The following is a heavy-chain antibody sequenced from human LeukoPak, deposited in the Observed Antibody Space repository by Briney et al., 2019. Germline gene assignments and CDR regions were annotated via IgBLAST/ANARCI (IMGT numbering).Heavy chain of an antibody. Sequence: PSETLSLTCTVSGASPSVYYWGWIRQPPGKGLEWIGSIYDRGTTHYSPSLTSRVTISLDTSKNQFSLRLTSVTDADTAVFYCARESPPADYWGQGTLVTVSS. CDR3: ARESPPADY. CDR1: GASPSVYY. CDR2: IYDRGTT. J-gene: IGHJ4*02. V-gene: IGHV4-39*07.